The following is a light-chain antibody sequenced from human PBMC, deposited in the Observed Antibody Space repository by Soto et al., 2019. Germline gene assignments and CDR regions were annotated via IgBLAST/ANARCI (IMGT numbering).Light chain of an antibody. J-gene: IGKJ1*01. CDR3: QQYNSYSWT. Sequence: EIVLTQSPGTLSLSPGERATLSCRASQSVSSSNLAWYQQKPGQAPRLLIYGTSIRAPGIPARFSGSRSGTEFTLTISSLQPDDFATYYCQQYNSYSWTFGQGTKVDI. CDR2: GTS. CDR1: QSVSSSN. V-gene: IGKV3-20*01.